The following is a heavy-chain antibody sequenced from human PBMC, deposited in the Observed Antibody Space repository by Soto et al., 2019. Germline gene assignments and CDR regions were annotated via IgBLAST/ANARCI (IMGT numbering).Heavy chain of an antibody. D-gene: IGHD2-8*02. V-gene: IGHV4-4*07. CDR1: GASITSSSY. Sequence: SETLSLTCTVSGASITSSSYWSWIRQPAGKGLEWVGRFSLSGTTNYNPSLRSRVTMSADVSKNQFSLRLTSVTAADTALYYCARGTTPPGAPAWYYFDSWGQGTLATVSS. CDR3: ARGTTPPGAPAWYYFDS. J-gene: IGHJ4*02. CDR2: FSLSGTT.